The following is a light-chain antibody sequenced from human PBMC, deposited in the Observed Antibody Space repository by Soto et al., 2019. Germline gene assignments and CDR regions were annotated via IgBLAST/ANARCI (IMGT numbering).Light chain of an antibody. Sequence: QAVVTQPPSASGTPGQRVTISCSGTSSSIESNYVYWYQQLPGTAPRLLIYRNNQRSSGVPDRFSGSKSGTSASLAISALRSEDEADYYCTVWDDSLRGRLFGGGTKLTVL. CDR2: RNN. J-gene: IGLJ2*01. CDR3: TVWDDSLRGRL. V-gene: IGLV1-47*01. CDR1: SSSIESNY.